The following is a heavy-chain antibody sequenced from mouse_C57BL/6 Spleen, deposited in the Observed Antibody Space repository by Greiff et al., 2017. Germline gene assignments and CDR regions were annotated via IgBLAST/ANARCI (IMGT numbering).Heavy chain of an antibody. D-gene: IGHD1-1*01. J-gene: IGHJ4*01. CDR3: ARRNYGDYYAMDY. CDR1: GYAFSSYW. V-gene: IGHV1-80*01. CDR2: IYPGDGDT. Sequence: QVQLQQSGAELVKPGASVKISCKASGYAFSSYWMNWVKQRPGKGLEWIGQIYPGDGDTNYNGKFKGKATLTADKSSSTAYMQLSSLTSEESAVYVVARRNYGDYYAMDYWGQGTLVTVSA.